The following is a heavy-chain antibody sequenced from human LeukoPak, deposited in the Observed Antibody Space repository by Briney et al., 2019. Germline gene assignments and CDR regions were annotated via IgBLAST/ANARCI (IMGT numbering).Heavy chain of an antibody. CDR2: IYYSGNT. V-gene: IGHV4-59*01. Sequence: PSETLSLTCTVSGGSISNYFWSWLRQAPGKGLEYIGFIYYSGNTNYNPSFKSRVTISVDTSKKQFSLKLSSVTAADTAVYYCARDLAYRSSLRGTFDIWGQGTKVTVSS. J-gene: IGHJ3*02. CDR1: GGSISNYF. CDR3: ARDLAYRSSLRGTFDI. D-gene: IGHD6-19*01.